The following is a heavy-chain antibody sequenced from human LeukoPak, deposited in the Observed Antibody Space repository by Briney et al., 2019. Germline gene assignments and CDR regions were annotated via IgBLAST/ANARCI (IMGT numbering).Heavy chain of an antibody. D-gene: IGHD6-6*01. CDR1: GFTFSDYY. CDR2: ISGSGGST. V-gene: IGHV3-11*04. J-gene: IGHJ3*02. Sequence: PGGSLRLSCAASGFTFSDYYMSWIRQAPGKGLEWVSAISGSGGSTYYADSVKGRFTISRDNAKDSLYLQMNSLRAEDTAVYFCARDPGPSTAAWGAFDIWGQGTVVTVSS. CDR3: ARDPGPSTAAWGAFDI.